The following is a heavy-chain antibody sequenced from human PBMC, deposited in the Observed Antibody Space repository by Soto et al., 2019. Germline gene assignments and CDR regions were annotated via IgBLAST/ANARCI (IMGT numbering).Heavy chain of an antibody. D-gene: IGHD4-17*01. Sequence: QVQLVQSGAEVKKPGSSVRVSCKASGGTLRNYGISWVRQAPGQGLEWMGGIIPVFGTANYAQKFQGRVTITADEXTXTMXTEVTSLRSEDTAVYYCSRGDATKIVVTTYYGMDVWGQGTTVTVSS. CDR1: GGTLRNYG. CDR3: SRGDATKIVVTTYYGMDV. V-gene: IGHV1-69*12. J-gene: IGHJ6*02. CDR2: IIPVFGTA.